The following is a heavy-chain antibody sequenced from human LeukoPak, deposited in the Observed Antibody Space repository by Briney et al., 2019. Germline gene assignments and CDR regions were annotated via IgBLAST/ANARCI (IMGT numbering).Heavy chain of an antibody. CDR1: GFTFSSYA. D-gene: IGHD6-19*01. V-gene: IGHV3-30-3*01. CDR3: AKDVFKGDSGWHPQIFDY. J-gene: IGHJ4*02. CDR2: ISYDGSNK. Sequence: PGGSLRLSCAASGFTFSSYAMHWVRQAPGKGLEWVAVISYDGSNKYYADSVKGRFTISRDNSKHTLYLQMNSLRAEDTAVYYCAKDVFKGDSGWHPQIFDYWGQGTLVTVSS.